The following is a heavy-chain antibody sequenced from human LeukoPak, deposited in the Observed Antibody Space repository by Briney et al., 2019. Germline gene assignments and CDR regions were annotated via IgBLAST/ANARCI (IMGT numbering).Heavy chain of an antibody. D-gene: IGHD6-25*01. CDR1: GGSISGGNW. V-gene: IGHV4-4*02. CDR3: ARMYGSGGLGSFDL. J-gene: IGHJ2*01. Sequence: PSGTLSLSCAVSGGSISGGNWWSGVRQPPGRGLEWFGYIYYSGGTYYTPSLKSRFTISLDKSKNTLYLKLSTVRAADTAVYYCARMYGSGGLGSFDLWGRGTLVTVSS. CDR2: IYYSGGT.